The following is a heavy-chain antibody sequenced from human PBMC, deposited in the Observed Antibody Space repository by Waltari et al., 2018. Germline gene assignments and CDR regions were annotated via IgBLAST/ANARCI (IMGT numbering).Heavy chain of an antibody. CDR3: ARSPYGSGSYRTYYGMDV. D-gene: IGHD3-10*01. CDR2: ISYDGSNK. CDR1: GFTFSSYA. Sequence: QVQLVESGGGVVQPGRSLRLSCAASGFTFSSYAMHWVRQAPGTGLEWVAVISYDGSNKYYADSVKGRFTISRDNSKNTLYLQMNSLRAEDTAVYYCARSPYGSGSYRTYYGMDVWGQGTTVTVSS. V-gene: IGHV3-30-3*01. J-gene: IGHJ6*02.